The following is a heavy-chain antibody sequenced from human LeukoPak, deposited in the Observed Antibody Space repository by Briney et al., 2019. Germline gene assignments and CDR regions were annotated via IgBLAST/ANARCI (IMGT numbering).Heavy chain of an antibody. CDR3: ARPDILTGYYTDAAFDI. Sequence: ASVKVSCKASGGTFSSYAISWVRQAPGQGLEWMGWISAYNGNTNYAQKLQGRVTMTTDTSTSTAYTELRSLRSDDTAVYYCARPDILTGYYTDAAFDIWGQGTMVTVSS. J-gene: IGHJ3*02. CDR2: ISAYNGNT. D-gene: IGHD3-9*01. V-gene: IGHV1-18*01. CDR1: GGTFSSYA.